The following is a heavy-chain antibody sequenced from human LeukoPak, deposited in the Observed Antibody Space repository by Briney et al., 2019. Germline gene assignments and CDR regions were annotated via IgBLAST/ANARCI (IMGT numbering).Heavy chain of an antibody. J-gene: IGHJ4*02. CDR2: INHSGST. CDR3: ARGRKDIVVVPAAIFNY. CDR1: GGSFSGYY. D-gene: IGHD2-2*01. V-gene: IGHV4-34*01. Sequence: SETLSLTCAVYGGSFSGYYWSWIRQPPGKWLEWIGEINHSGSTNYNPSLKSRVTISVDTSKDQFSLKLSSVTAADTAVYYCARGRKDIVVVPAAIFNYWGQGTLVTVSS.